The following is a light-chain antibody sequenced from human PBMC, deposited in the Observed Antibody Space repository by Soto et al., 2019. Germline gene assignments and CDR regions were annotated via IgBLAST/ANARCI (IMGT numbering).Light chain of an antibody. CDR2: DNY. V-gene: IGLV1-44*01. J-gene: IGLJ3*02. Sequence: QPVLTQPPSASGTPGQRVTISCSGSNSNIGSNTVAWYQQLPGTAPKLLMYDNYQRPSGVPDRFSGSKSDTSHSLAISGLHSEDEADYYCAAWDDSLNAWVFGGGTQLTVL. CDR1: NSNIGSNT. CDR3: AAWDDSLNAWV.